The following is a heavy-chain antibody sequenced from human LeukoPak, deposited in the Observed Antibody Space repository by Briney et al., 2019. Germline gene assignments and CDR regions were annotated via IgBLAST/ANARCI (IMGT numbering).Heavy chain of an antibody. CDR1: GFTFSSYA. Sequence: GGSLRLSCAASGFTFSSYAMSWVRQAPGKGLEWVSVVYSGGGTYYADSVRGRFTISRDNSKNTLYLQMNSLRADDTAVYYCARRSKVGASVDFWGQGTLVTVSS. J-gene: IGHJ4*02. CDR2: VYSGGGT. CDR3: ARRSKVGASVDF. V-gene: IGHV3-66*01. D-gene: IGHD1-26*01.